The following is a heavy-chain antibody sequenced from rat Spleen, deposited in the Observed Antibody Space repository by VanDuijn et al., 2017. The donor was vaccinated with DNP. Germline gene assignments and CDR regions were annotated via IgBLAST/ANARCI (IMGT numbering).Heavy chain of an antibody. CDR2: INKDSRTK. CDR1: GFNFNDYW. D-gene: IGHD1-3*01. V-gene: IGHV4-2*01. CDR3: ARPLFNYGSFPDS. Sequence: EVSLVESGGGLVQPGRSLKLSCAASGFNFNDYWMGWVRQAPGKGLEWIGEINKDSRTKKYSPSLKDKFSISRDNAQNILFLQMSNLGSEDTATYYCARPLFNYGSFPDSWGQGVMVTVSS. J-gene: IGHJ2*01.